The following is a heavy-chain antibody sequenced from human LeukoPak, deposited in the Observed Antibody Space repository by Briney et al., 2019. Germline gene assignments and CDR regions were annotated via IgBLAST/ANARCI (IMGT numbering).Heavy chain of an antibody. CDR2: ISWDGGST. Sequence: GGSLRLSCAASGFTFDDYAMHWVRQAPGKGLEWVSLISWDGGSTYYADSVKGRFTISRDNSKNSLYLQMNSLRAEDTALYYCAKGPAYYDSSGYSAIYYYYYMDVWGKGTTVTVSS. D-gene: IGHD3-22*01. CDR3: AKGPAYYDSSGYSAIYYYYYMDV. CDR1: GFTFDDYA. V-gene: IGHV3-43D*03. J-gene: IGHJ6*03.